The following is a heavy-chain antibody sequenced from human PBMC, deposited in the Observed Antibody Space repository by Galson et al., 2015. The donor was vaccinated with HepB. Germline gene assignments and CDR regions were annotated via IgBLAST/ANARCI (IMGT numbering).Heavy chain of an antibody. D-gene: IGHD5-18*01. Sequence: SLRLSCAASGFTFSTYSMNWVRQAPGKGLEWVSSISSSSYIYYADSVKGRFTISRDNAKNSLYLQMNSLRAEDTAVYYCARDLRRPRDTWIQLWVLYGVDVWGQGTTVTVSS. V-gene: IGHV3-21*01. CDR2: ISSSSYI. CDR1: GFTFSTYS. CDR3: ARDLRRPRDTWIQLWVLYGVDV. J-gene: IGHJ6*02.